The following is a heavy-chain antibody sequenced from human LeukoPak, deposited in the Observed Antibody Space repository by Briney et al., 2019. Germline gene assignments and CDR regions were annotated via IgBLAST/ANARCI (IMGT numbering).Heavy chain of an antibody. CDR1: GFTFSSYA. V-gene: IGHV3-30*02. CDR2: IRYDGSNK. J-gene: IGHJ4*02. CDR3: AKGRMISPYYFDY. D-gene: IGHD3/OR15-3a*01. Sequence: GRSLRLSCAASGFTFSSYAMHWVRRAPGKGLEWVAFIRYDGSNKYYADSVKGRFTISRDNSTNTLYLQMNSLRAEDTAVYYCAKGRMISPYYFDYWGQGTLVTVSS.